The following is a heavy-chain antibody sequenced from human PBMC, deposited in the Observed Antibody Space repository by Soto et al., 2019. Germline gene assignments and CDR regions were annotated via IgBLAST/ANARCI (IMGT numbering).Heavy chain of an antibody. Sequence: SETLSITCTVSGGSIRSGGYYWSWVRRSPRRGLEWIGNIYYSGSTYYNPSLKSRLTISVDTSKNQFSLNLSSVTAADTAVYYCARDRLMATAGTARHYFGLDVWGQGTTVTVS. CDR1: GGSIRSGGYY. D-gene: IGHD5-18*01. V-gene: IGHV4-31*03. CDR3: ARDRLMATAGTARHYFGLDV. J-gene: IGHJ6*02. CDR2: IYYSGST.